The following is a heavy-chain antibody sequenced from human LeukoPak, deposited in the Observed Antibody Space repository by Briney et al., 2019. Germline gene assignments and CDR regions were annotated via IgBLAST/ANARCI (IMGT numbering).Heavy chain of an antibody. CDR3: ARSRSSALEFDY. D-gene: IGHD1-26*01. CDR2: IFYTGST. J-gene: IGHJ4*02. V-gene: IGHV4-59*01. CDR1: GGSISSYY. Sequence: PSETLSLTCTVSGGSISSYYWSWLRQPPGKGLEWIGYIFYTGSTNYNPSLKSRVTISVDTSKNQFSLKLSSVTAADSAVYYCARSRSSALEFDYWGQGTLVAVSS.